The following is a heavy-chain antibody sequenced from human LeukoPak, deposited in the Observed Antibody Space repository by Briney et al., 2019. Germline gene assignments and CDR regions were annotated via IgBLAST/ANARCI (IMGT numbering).Heavy chain of an antibody. J-gene: IGHJ3*02. V-gene: IGHV4-4*02. Sequence: SETLSLTCAVSGGSISSSNWWSWVRQPPGKGLEWIGEIYHSGSTNYNPSLKSRVTISVDKSKNQFSLKLSSVTAADTAVYYCARKVRGLKEAFDIWGQGTIVTVSS. CDR2: IYHSGST. CDR3: ARKVRGLKEAFDI. CDR1: GGSISSSNW. D-gene: IGHD3-10*01.